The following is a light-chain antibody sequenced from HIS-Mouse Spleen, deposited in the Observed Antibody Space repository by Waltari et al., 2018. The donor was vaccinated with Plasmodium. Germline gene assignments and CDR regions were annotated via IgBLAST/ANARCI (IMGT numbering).Light chain of an antibody. CDR1: SSDVGGYNY. CDR2: EVS. CDR3: SSYAGSNNLV. J-gene: IGLJ2*01. Sequence: QSALTQPPSASGSPGHSVTIPCTGTSSDVGGYNYVSWYQQHTGKAPKLMIYEVSKRPSGVPDRFSGSKSGNTASLTVSGLQAEDEADYYCSSYAGSNNLVFGGGTKLTVL. V-gene: IGLV2-8*01.